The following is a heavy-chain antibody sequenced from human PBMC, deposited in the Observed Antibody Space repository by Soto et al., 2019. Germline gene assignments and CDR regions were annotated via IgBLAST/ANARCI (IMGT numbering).Heavy chain of an antibody. D-gene: IGHD3-22*01. CDR3: AVDSSGYYDFDY. CDR1: GYTFTRYG. CDR2: ISAYNGNT. J-gene: IGHJ4*02. Sequence: ASVKVSCKASGYTFTRYGISWVRQAPGQGLEWMGWISAYNGNTNYAQKLQGRVTMTTDTSTSTAYMELRSLRSDDTAVYYCAVDSSGYYDFDYWGQGTLVTVSS. V-gene: IGHV1-18*01.